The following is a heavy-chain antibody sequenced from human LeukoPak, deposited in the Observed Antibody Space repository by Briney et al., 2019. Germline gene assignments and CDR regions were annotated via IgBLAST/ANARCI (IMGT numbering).Heavy chain of an antibody. J-gene: IGHJ4*02. D-gene: IGHD3-3*02. CDR1: GGSFSGYY. V-gene: IGHV4-34*01. CDR3: ARHFHVYYFDY. CDR2: INHSGST. Sequence: SETLSLTCAVYGGSFSGYYWSWIRQPPGKGLEWIGEINHSGSTNYNPSLKSRVTISVDTSKNQFSLRLSSVTAADTAVYSCARHFHVYYFDYWGQGTLVTVSS.